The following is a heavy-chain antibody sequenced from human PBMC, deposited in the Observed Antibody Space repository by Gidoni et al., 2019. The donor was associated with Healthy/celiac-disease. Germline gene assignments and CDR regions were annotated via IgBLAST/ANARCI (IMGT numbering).Heavy chain of an antibody. CDR1: GFTFSSYA. V-gene: IGHV3-23*01. CDR2: ISGSGGST. J-gene: IGHJ4*02. D-gene: IGHD3-10*01. Sequence: EVQLLESGGGLVQPGGSLRLSCSASGFTFSSYAMSWVRQAPGKGLEWVSAISGSGGSTYYADSVKGRFTISRDNSKNTLYLQMNSLRAEDTAVYYCASDLHPFGELSVLVDYWGQGTLVTVSS. CDR3: ASDLHPFGELSVLVDY.